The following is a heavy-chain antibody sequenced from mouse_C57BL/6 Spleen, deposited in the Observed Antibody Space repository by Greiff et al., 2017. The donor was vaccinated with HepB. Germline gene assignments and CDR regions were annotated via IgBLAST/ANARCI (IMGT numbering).Heavy chain of an antibody. CDR2: IDPSDSET. CDR1: GYTFTSYW. CDR3: ARGLSPYYGRAMDY. V-gene: IGHV1-52*01. D-gene: IGHD1-1*01. J-gene: IGHJ4*01. Sequence: QVQLQQPGAELVRPGSSVKLSCKASGYTFTSYWMHWVKQRPIQGLEWIGNIDPSDSETHYNQKFKDKATLTVDKSSSTAYMQLSSLTSEDSAVYYCARGLSPYYGRAMDYWGQGTSVTVSS.